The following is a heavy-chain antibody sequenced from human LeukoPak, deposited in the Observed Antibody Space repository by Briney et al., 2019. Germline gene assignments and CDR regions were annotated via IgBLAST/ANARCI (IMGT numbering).Heavy chain of an antibody. CDR3: ARGRSYGDSYYYYYMDV. CDR1: GGSISTFY. CDR2: IFTTGNT. J-gene: IGHJ6*03. D-gene: IGHD4-17*01. Sequence: SETLSLTCTVSGGSISTFYWSWIRQPAGKGLEWIGRIFTTGNTNYNPSLKSRVTMSVDTSKNQCSLKLSSVTAADTAMYYCARGRSYGDSYYYYYMDVWGKGTTVTISS. V-gene: IGHV4-4*07.